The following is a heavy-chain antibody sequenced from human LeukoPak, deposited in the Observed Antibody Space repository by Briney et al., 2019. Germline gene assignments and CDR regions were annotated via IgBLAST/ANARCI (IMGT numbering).Heavy chain of an antibody. Sequence: SQTLSLTCAISGDSVSSDSAAWNWIRQSPSRGLEWLGRTYYRSKWYNDYAESVKSRLTINQDTSKNQFPLELNSVTPEDTAVYYCVRGVTAWYDYWGQGTLVTVSS. V-gene: IGHV6-1*01. CDR2: TYYRSKWYN. CDR3: VRGVTAWYDY. CDR1: GDSVSSDSAA. J-gene: IGHJ4*02. D-gene: IGHD6-13*01.